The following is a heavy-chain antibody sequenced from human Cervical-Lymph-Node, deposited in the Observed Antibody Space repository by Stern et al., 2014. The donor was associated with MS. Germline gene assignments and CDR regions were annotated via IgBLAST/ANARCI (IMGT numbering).Heavy chain of an antibody. CDR2: IYYSGST. V-gene: IGHV4-39*01. Sequence: VQLQESGPGLVKPSETLSLTCTVSGGSISSSSYYWGWIRQPPGKGLEWIGSIYYSGSTYYNPSLKSRVTISVDTPKNQFSLKLSSVTAADTAVYYCARWAYSSGWYNWFDPWGQGTLVTVSS. CDR3: ARWAYSSGWYNWFDP. D-gene: IGHD3-22*01. J-gene: IGHJ5*02. CDR1: GGSISSSSYY.